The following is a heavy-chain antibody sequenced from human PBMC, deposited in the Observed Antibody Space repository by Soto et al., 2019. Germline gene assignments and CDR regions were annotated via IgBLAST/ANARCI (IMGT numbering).Heavy chain of an antibody. CDR2: INPSGGSK. Sequence: ASVKVSCKASGYTFASYYMHWVRQAPGQGLEWMGKINPSGGSKSYAQKFQGRVTMTRDTSTSTVYMELSSLRSEDTAVYYCAREFVEYDSSGYYHALHVYDYWGQGTLVTVSS. V-gene: IGHV1-46*01. CDR1: GYTFASYY. D-gene: IGHD3-22*01. J-gene: IGHJ4*02. CDR3: AREFVEYDSSGYYHALHVYDY.